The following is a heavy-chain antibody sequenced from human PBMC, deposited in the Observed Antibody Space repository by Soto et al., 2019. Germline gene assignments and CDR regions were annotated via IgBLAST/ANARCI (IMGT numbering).Heavy chain of an antibody. CDR1: GGTFSSYA. D-gene: IGHD2-2*01. V-gene: IGHV1-69*05. Sequence: GASVKVSCKASGGTFSSYAISWVRQAPGQGLEWMGGIIPIFGTANYAQKFQGRVTITRDTSASTAYMELSSLRSEDTAVYYCARSRACSSTSCRKENFDYWGQGTLVTVSS. J-gene: IGHJ4*02. CDR2: IIPIFGTA. CDR3: ARSRACSSTSCRKENFDY.